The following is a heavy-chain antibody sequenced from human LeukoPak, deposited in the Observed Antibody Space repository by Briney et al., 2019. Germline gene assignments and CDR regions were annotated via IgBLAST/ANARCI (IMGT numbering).Heavy chain of an antibody. CDR1: GGSISTRYYF. D-gene: IGHD3-22*01. V-gene: IGHV4-39*07. Sequence: SETLSLTCDVSGGSISTRYYFWEWIRQPPGKGLEGIGSIYYSGSTLYNPSPKSRVTVSFDSSKKQLSLKLNSVTAADTAVYYCARDILGGDHYDSSGYYIDYWGQGTLVTVSS. CDR2: IYYSGST. CDR3: ARDILGGDHYDSSGYYIDY. J-gene: IGHJ4*02.